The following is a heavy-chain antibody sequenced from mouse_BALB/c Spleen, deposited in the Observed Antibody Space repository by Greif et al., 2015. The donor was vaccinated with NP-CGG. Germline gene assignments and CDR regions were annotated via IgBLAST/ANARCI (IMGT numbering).Heavy chain of an antibody. V-gene: IGHV5-17*02. Sequence: EVKLVESGGGLVQPGGSRKLSCAASGFTFSSFGMHWVRQAPEKGLEWVAYISSGSSTIYYADTVKGRFTISRDTPKNTLSPRKSSLRSGDTGMYYCAGNAVVAYYAMDYWGEGASGTVSS. J-gene: IGHJ4*01. CDR2: ISSGSSTI. D-gene: IGHD1-1*01. CDR3: AGNAVVAYYAMDY. CDR1: GFTFSSFG.